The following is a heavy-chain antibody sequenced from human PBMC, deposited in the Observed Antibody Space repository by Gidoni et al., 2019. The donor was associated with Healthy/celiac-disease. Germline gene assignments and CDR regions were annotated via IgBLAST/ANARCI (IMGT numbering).Heavy chain of an antibody. CDR2: IYYSGST. CDR1: GGSISSGGYY. D-gene: IGHD3-22*01. J-gene: IGHJ4*02. Sequence: QVKLQESGPGLVQPSQTVSLTCTVSGGSISSGGYYWSWIRQHPGKCLEWIGYIYYSGSTYYTPSLKSRVTISVDTSKNQFSLKLSSVTAADTAVYYCARDGQGITMIVWGQGTLVTVSS. V-gene: IGHV4-31*03. CDR3: ARDGQGITMIV.